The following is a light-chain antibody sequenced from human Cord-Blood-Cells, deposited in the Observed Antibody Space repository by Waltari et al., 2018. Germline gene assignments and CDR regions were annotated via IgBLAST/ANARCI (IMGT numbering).Light chain of an antibody. CDR2: CAS. CDR1: QCLSSK. V-gene: IGKV3-15*01. CDR3: QQYNNWPYS. J-gene: IGKJ2*03. Sequence: IVMTQPPATLSVSPGESASLSCRASQCLSSKLAWYQQKPGQAPRLLIYCASTRATGIPARFSGSGSGTEFTLTISSLQSEDFAVYYCQQYNNWPYSFGQGTKLEIK.